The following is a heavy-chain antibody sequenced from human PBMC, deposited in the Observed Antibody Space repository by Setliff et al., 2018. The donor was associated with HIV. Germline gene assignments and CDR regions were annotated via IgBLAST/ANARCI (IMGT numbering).Heavy chain of an antibody. CDR1: GYTFTSYD. D-gene: IGHD6-13*01. CDR2: MNPNSGNT. V-gene: IGHV1-8*03. CDR3: AKDFFRWAAAGPNYFDS. J-gene: IGHJ4*02. Sequence: ASVKVSCKASGYTFTSYDINWVRQATGQGLEWMAWMNPNSGNTGYTQKFQGRVTITRNTSITTAYMELRNLRSDDTAIYYCAKDFFRWAAAGPNYFDSWGQGTLVTVSS.